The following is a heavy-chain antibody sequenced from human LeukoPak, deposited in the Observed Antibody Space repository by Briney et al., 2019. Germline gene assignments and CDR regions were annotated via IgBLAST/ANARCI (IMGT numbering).Heavy chain of an antibody. D-gene: IGHD5-24*01. CDR2: MSYDGNIE. J-gene: IGHJ6*02. CDR3: ARDLIVPTILNSYYYAMDV. CDR1: GFTFSAHA. V-gene: IGHV3-30-3*01. Sequence: GGSLRHSCAASGFTFSAHAMYWVRQAPGKGLEWVAVMSYDGNIEYYADSMKGRFTVSRDNSQNTLYLEMNSLRPEDTAVYYCARDLIVPTILNSYYYAMDVWGQGTAVIVSS.